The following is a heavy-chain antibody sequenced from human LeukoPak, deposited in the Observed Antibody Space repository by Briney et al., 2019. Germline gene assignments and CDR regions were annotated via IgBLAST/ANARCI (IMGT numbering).Heavy chain of an antibody. CDR3: ARHYGP. CDR1: GGSFSGYY. J-gene: IGHJ5*02. V-gene: IGHV4-34*01. D-gene: IGHD3-16*01. Sequence: SETLSLTCAVYGGSFSGYYWSWIRQPPGKGLEWIGSIYDSGSTYYNPSLKSRVTISVDTPKNQFSLKLNSVTAADTAVYYCARHYGPWGQGTLVTVSS. CDR2: IYDSGST.